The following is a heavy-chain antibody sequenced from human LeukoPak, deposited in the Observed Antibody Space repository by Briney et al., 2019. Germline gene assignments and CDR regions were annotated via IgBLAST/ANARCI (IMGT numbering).Heavy chain of an antibody. CDR3: ARRQYYYGSGSPTFYYYYGMDV. J-gene: IGHJ6*02. D-gene: IGHD3-10*01. Sequence: GGSLRLSCAASGFTFDDYGMSWVRQAPGKGLEWVSGINWNGGSTGYADSVKGRFTISRDNAKNSLYLQMNSLRAEDTALYHCARRQYYYGSGSPTFYYYYGMDVWGQGTTVTVSS. CDR2: INWNGGST. V-gene: IGHV3-20*01. CDR1: GFTFDDYG.